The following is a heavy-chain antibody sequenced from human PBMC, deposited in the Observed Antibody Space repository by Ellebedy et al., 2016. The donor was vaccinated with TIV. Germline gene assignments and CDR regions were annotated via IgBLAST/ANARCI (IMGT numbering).Heavy chain of an antibody. J-gene: IGHJ4*02. CDR1: GFSFSDYY. V-gene: IGHV3-11*01. CDR2: ISNGGGSTI. D-gene: IGHD3-3*01. CDR3: ARDYWRVGLD. Sequence: GGSLRLSCAASGFSFSDYYMSWIRQAPGRGLEWVSYISNGGGSTIYYRDSVKGRFTISRDNAKKSLYLQMNSLRAEDTAVYYCARDYWRVGLDWGQGILVTVSS.